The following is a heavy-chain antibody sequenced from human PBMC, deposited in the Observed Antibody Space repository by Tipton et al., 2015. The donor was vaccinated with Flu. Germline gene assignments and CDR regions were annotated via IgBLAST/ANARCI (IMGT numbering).Heavy chain of an antibody. CDR3: ARGKIGSMVRGVYFAFGI. Sequence: QSGAEVKKPGASVKVSCKASGYTFTSYGISWVRQAPGQRLGWMGWISAYNGNTNYVQKLQGRVTITTDTSTSTAYMELRSLRSDDTAVYYCARGKIGSMVRGVYFAFGIWGQGRMVTVSS. J-gene: IGHJ3*02. V-gene: IGHV1-18*01. CDR1: GYTFTSYG. CDR2: ISAYNGNT. D-gene: IGHD3-10*01.